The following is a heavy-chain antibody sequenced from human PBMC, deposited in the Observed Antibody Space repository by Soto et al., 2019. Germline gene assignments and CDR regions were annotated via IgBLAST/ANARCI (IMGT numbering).Heavy chain of an antibody. Sequence: GASVKVSCKASGVTFSSYAISWVRQAPGQGLEWMGGIIPIFGTANYAQKFQGRVTITADESTSTAYMELSSLRSEDTAVYYCARVYYDSSGYYYWGKGTLVTVSS. CDR3: ARVYYDSSGYYY. CDR2: IIPIFGTA. CDR1: GVTFSSYA. J-gene: IGHJ4*02. V-gene: IGHV1-69*13. D-gene: IGHD3-22*01.